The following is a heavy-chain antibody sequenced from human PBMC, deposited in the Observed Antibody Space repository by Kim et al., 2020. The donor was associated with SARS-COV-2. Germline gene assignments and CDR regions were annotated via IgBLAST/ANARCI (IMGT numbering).Heavy chain of an antibody. CDR2: INPNSGGT. CDR1: GYTFTGYY. J-gene: IGHJ4*02. V-gene: IGHV1-2*02. D-gene: IGHD6-19*01. Sequence: ASVKVSCKASGYTFTGYYMHWVRQAPGQGLEWMGWINPNSGGTNYAQKFQGRVTMTRDTSISTAYMELSRLRSDDTAVYYCARGPLGGWYVYFDYWGQGTLVTVSS. CDR3: ARGPLGGWYVYFDY.